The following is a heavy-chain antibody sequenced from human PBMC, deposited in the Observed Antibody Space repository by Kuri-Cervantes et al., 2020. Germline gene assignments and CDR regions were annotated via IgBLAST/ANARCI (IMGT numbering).Heavy chain of an antibody. CDR3: AKSLEAEWELLDY. Sequence: GESLKISCAASGFTFSSYAMHWVRQAPGKGLEWVSAISGSGGSTYYADSVKGRFTISRDNSKNTLYLQMNSLRAEDTAVYYCAKSLEAEWELLDYWGQGTLVTVSS. CDR1: GFTFSSYA. CDR2: ISGSGGST. V-gene: IGHV3-23*01. D-gene: IGHD1-26*01. J-gene: IGHJ4*02.